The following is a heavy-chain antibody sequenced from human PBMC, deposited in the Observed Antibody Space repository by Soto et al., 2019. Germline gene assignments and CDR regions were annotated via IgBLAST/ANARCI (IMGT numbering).Heavy chain of an antibody. J-gene: IGHJ6*02. Sequence: GGSLRLSCAASGFSVSTNYMSWLRQAPGKGLEWVSRISNCGNTSYANSVKGRFTISRDDSRNTLYLQMNSLRVEDTAVYYCARGPDTAICRDTIPRVGTIYYSSGMDVWGQGTTVTVSS. CDR3: ARGPDTAICRDTIPRVGTIYYSSGMDV. CDR2: ISNCGNT. CDR1: GFSVSTNY. V-gene: IGHV3-66*03. D-gene: IGHD5-18*01.